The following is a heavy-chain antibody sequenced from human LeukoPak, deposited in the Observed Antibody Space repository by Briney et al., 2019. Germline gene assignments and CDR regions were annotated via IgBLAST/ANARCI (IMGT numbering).Heavy chain of an antibody. CDR2: IDRDDDK. Sequence: SGPTLVNPTQTLTLTCTFSGFSLSTSGMRVSWIRQPPGKALEWLARIDRDDDKFYSTSLKTRLTISKDTSKNQVVLTMTNMDPVDTATYYCARIGSYGDYGPYYFDYWGQGTLVTVSS. D-gene: IGHD4-17*01. V-gene: IGHV2-70*04. CDR1: GFSLSTSGMR. CDR3: ARIGSYGDYGPYYFDY. J-gene: IGHJ4*02.